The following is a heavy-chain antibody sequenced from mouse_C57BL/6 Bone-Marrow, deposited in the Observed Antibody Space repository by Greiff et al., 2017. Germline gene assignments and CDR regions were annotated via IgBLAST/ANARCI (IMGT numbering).Heavy chain of an antibody. V-gene: IGHV1-64*01. CDR2: IHPNSGST. CDR3: ARSLYDGYLHFDY. CDR1: GYTFTSYW. Sequence: VQLQQPGAELVKPGASVKLSCKASGYTFTSYWMHWVKQRPGQGLEWIGMIHPNSGSTNYNEKFKSKATLTVDKSSSTAYMQLSSLTSEDSAVYYCARSLYDGYLHFDYWGQGTTLTVSS. J-gene: IGHJ2*01. D-gene: IGHD2-3*01.